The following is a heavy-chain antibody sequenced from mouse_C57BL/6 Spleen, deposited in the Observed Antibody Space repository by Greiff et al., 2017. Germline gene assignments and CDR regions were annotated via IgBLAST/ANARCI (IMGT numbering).Heavy chain of an antibody. D-gene: IGHD2-3*01. V-gene: IGHV5-9-1*02. Sequence: EVQRVESGEGLVKPGGSLKLSCAASGFTFSSYAMSWVRQTPEKRLEWVAYISSGGDYIYYADTVKGRFTISRDNARNTLYLQMSSLKSEDTAMYYCTRDGYYEGYFDYWGQGTTLTVSS. CDR3: TRDGYYEGYFDY. CDR2: ISSGGDYI. J-gene: IGHJ2*01. CDR1: GFTFSSYA.